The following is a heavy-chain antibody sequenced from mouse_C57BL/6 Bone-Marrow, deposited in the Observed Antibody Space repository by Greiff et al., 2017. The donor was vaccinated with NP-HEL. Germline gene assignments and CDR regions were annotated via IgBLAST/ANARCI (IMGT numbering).Heavy chain of an antibody. D-gene: IGHD2-1*01. CDR1: GFSFNTYA. Sequence: EVHLVESGGGLVQPKGSLKLSCAASGFSFNTYAMNWVRQAPGKGLEWVARIRSKSNNYATYYADSVKDRFTISRDDSESMLYLQMNNLKTEDTAMYYCVRRYGNYGYFDVWGTGTTVTVSS. J-gene: IGHJ1*03. V-gene: IGHV10-1*01. CDR2: IRSKSNNYAT. CDR3: VRRYGNYGYFDV.